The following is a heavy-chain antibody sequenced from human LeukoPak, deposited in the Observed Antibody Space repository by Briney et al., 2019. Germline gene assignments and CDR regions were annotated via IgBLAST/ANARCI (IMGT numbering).Heavy chain of an antibody. D-gene: IGHD3-9*01. J-gene: IGHJ6*03. CDR1: GYTLTELS. Sequence: ASVKVSCKVSGYTLTELSMHWVRQAPGKGLEWMGGFDPEDGETIYAQKFQGRVTMTEDTSTDTAYMELSSLRSEDTAVYYCATFLPDYDILTEPYYYYYYMDVWGKGTTVTVSS. CDR2: FDPEDGET. CDR3: ATFLPDYDILTEPYYYYYYMDV. V-gene: IGHV1-24*01.